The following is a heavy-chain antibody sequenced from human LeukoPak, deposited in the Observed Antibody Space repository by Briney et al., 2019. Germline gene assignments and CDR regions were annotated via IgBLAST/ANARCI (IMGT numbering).Heavy chain of an antibody. Sequence: PGGSLRLSCAASGFPFSNYAMSWVRQAPGKGLEWVSAIRGSGDRTYYADSVKGRFTISRDNPKNTLYLQMDSLRAEDTAVYYYAKDGYQLLSLFDYWGQGTLVTVSS. V-gene: IGHV3-23*01. D-gene: IGHD2-2*01. CDR2: IRGSGDRT. J-gene: IGHJ4*02. CDR1: GFPFSNYA. CDR3: AKDGYQLLSLFDY.